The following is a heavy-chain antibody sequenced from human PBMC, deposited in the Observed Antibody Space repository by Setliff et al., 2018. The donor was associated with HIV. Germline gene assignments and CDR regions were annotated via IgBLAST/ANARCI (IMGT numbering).Heavy chain of an antibody. Sequence: GASLKISCKGSGYSFTSYWVAWVRQMPGKGLEWMGIIYPDDSDTRYSPSFQDQVTISVDKSISTAYLQWSSLKASDTAMYYCARKSAEATNWFDPWGQGTLVTVSS. J-gene: IGHJ5*02. D-gene: IGHD6-19*01. CDR3: ARKSAEATNWFDP. CDR2: IYPDDSDT. CDR1: GYSFTSYW. V-gene: IGHV5-51*01.